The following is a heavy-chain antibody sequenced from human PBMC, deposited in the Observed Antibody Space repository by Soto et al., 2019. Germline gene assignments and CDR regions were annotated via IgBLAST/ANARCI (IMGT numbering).Heavy chain of an antibody. J-gene: IGHJ4*02. CDR1: GGSCSGKY. Sequence: SGALSGTCVDHGGSCSGKYWSWIRQPPGKGLEWIGEINHSGSTNYNPSLKSRVTISVDTSKNQFSLKLSSVTAADTAVYYRARQRGVLLWFGESSPHGYFDYWGQGTLVTVSS. V-gene: IGHV4-34*01. CDR3: ARQRGVLLWFGESSPHGYFDY. D-gene: IGHD3-10*01. CDR2: INHSGST.